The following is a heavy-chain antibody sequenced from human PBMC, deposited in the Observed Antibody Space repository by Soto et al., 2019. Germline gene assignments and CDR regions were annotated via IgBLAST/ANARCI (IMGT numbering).Heavy chain of an antibody. Sequence: QVQLVESGGGVVQPGRSLRLSCAASGFTFSSYGMHWVRQAPGKGLEWVAVIWYDGSNKYYAASVKGRFTISRDNSKNTLYLQMNSLRAEDTAVYYCARRGEYDPRRIDYYMDVWGKGTTVTVSS. V-gene: IGHV3-33*01. CDR3: ARRGEYDPRRIDYYMDV. J-gene: IGHJ6*03. CDR1: GFTFSSYG. D-gene: IGHD2-15*01. CDR2: IWYDGSNK.